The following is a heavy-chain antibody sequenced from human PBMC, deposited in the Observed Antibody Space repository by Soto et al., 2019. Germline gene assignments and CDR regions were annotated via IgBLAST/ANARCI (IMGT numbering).Heavy chain of an antibody. J-gene: IGHJ6*02. V-gene: IGHV4-31*03. CDR2: IYYSGST. CDR3: ARDKAGAIFGVADYYYYGMDV. D-gene: IGHD3-3*01. Sequence: SETLSLTCTVSGGSISSGGYYWSWIRQHPGKGLEWIGYIYYSGSTYYNPSLKSRVTISVDTSKNQFSLKLSSVTAADTAVYYCARDKAGAIFGVADYYYYGMDVWGQGTTVTVSS. CDR1: GGSISSGGYY.